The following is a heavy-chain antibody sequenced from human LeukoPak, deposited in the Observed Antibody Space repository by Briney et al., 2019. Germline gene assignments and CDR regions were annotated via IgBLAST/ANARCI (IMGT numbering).Heavy chain of an antibody. CDR2: IDTDGSDT. J-gene: IGHJ4*02. D-gene: IGHD2-2*01. CDR1: GFTFSSYW. Sequence: GGSLRLSCAASGFTFSSYWMHWVRQAPGKGLVWVSRIDTDGSDTSYADSVKGRLTISRDNAKNTLYLQMNSLRGEDTAVYYCARDRYPAARESDYWGQGTLVTVSS. CDR3: ARDRYPAARESDY. V-gene: IGHV3-74*01.